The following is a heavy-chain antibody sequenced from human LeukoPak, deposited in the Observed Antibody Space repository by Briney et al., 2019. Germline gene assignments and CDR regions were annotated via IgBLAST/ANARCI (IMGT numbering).Heavy chain of an antibody. Sequence: NPSETLSLTCAVYGGSFSGYYWSWIRQPPGKGLEWIGEINHSGSTNYNPSLKSRVTISVDTSKNQFSLKLSSVTAADTAEYYCARVGAARRVYDYWGQGTLVTVSS. J-gene: IGHJ4*02. D-gene: IGHD6-6*01. V-gene: IGHV4-34*01. CDR3: ARVGAARRVYDY. CDR1: GGSFSGYY. CDR2: INHSGST.